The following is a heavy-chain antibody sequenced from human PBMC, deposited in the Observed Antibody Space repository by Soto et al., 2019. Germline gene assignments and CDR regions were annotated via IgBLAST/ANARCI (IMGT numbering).Heavy chain of an antibody. CDR1: GGSTSSDNY. CDR3: AREGGESSDGLYYFDS. V-gene: IGHV4-30-4*01. D-gene: IGHD3-16*01. J-gene: IGHJ4*02. CDR2: IYYSGNT. Sequence: SSETLSLTCTVSGGSTSSDNYWSWIRQPPGKGLEWIGHIYYSGNTDYNPSLKSRLAISIDTSKNQFSLKLSSVTAADTAVYFCAREGGESSDGLYYFDSWGQGSLVTVSS.